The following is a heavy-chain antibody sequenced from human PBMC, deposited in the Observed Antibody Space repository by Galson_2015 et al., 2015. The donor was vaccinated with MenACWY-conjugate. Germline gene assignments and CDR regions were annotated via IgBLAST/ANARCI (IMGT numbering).Heavy chain of an antibody. CDR1: GYTFTTYW. CDR3: TRHPPGGRGMDV. Sequence: QSGAEVKKPGESLKISCKGSGYTFTTYWIGWVRQMPGKGLEWMGFISPGDSYTRYNPAFQGQVTISADKSISTAYLQWNSLQASDTAMYSCTRHPPGGRGMDVWGQGTTVTVSS. CDR2: ISPGDSYT. V-gene: IGHV5-51*01. J-gene: IGHJ6*02. D-gene: IGHD1-26*01.